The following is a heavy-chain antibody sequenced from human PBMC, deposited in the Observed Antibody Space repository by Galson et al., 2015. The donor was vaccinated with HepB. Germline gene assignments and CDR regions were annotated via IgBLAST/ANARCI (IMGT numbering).Heavy chain of an antibody. J-gene: IGHJ6*04. D-gene: IGHD2-2*01. Sequence: SLRLSCAASGFSFSTYAMHWVRRAPGKGLEYVSSISQIGDYTYYGNSVRGRFTISRVNSENTLYLHMGSPTPGDTAVYYCTRWDCGSDRNRCYEGVWGKGTTVTVSS. CDR2: ISQIGDYT. V-gene: IGHV3-64*01. CDR3: TRWDCGSDRNRCYEGV. CDR1: GFSFSTYA.